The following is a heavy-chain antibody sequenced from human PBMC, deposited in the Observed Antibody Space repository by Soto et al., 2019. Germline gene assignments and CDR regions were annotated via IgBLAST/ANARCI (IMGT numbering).Heavy chain of an antibody. Sequence: QVQLEQSGAEVKKPGSSVKVSCKASGGTFSTSLISWVRQAPGQGLEWMGGIIPMFGTRNYAQKFQGRVTVMADESTSTGYMDLTSPSSEETAVDYCAGDRAPVEAYSDGMGAWG. J-gene: IGHJ6*01. CDR1: GGTFSTSL. V-gene: IGHV1-69*01. CDR3: AGDRAPVEAYSDGMGA. CDR2: IIPMFGTR. D-gene: IGHD2-15*01.